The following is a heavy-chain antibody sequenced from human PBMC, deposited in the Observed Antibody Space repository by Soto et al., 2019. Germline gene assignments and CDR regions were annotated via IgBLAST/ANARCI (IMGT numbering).Heavy chain of an antibody. CDR3: AHRSNFDWSFFDY. V-gene: IGHV2-5*01. D-gene: IGHD3-9*01. CDR1: GFSLRKSKVG. J-gene: IGHJ4*02. Sequence: KTQETLTETFSVSGFSLRKSKVGWGSIRQPTGKALEWLALIYGNDDKRYSPSLKSRLTITKDTSNNQVVLTMTNMDPVDTATYYCAHRSNFDWSFFDYRRQGNLVS. CDR2: IYGNDDK.